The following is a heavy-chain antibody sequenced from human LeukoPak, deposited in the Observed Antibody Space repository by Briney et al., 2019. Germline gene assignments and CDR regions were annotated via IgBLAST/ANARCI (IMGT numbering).Heavy chain of an antibody. J-gene: IGHJ4*02. CDR2: ISAGGGHT. CDR3: AKSTYSASYYIM. CDR1: GLPFNNYA. V-gene: IGHV3-23*01. D-gene: IGHD3-10*01. Sequence: GGPLRLSGAASGLPFNNYAMTGAGQAQGKGREGFSAISAGGGHTYYADSVKGRVTISRDTSKNTVYLQMNSLRAEDTAVYYCAKSTYSASYYIMWGQGTLVTVSS.